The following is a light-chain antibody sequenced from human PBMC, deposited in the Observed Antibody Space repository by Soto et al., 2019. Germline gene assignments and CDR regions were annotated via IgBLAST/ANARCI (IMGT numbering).Light chain of an antibody. CDR3: QQYGSSPWT. Sequence: ELVLTHTQGAESLSPGETATLSCRSSQSISRSDLAWYQHRPGQPPRLLIYAASSRATGIPDRFSGSGSGTDFTLTISRLEPEDFAVYYCQQYGSSPWTFGQGTKVDIK. J-gene: IGKJ1*01. CDR2: AAS. V-gene: IGKV3-20*01. CDR1: QSISRSD.